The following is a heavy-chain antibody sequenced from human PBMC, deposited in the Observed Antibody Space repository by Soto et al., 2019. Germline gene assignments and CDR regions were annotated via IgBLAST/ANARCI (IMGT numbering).Heavy chain of an antibody. CDR2: ISSSSSYI. CDR3: ATYRKFFQI. J-gene: IGHJ3*02. CDR1: GFTFSSYS. Sequence: GGSLRLSCAASGFTFSSYSMSWVRRAPGKGLEWVSSISSSSSYIYYADSLKGRVTISVDRSKNHFFLNLTSVTAADTAVYYCATYRKFFQIWGQGTKVTVSS. V-gene: IGHV3-21*03.